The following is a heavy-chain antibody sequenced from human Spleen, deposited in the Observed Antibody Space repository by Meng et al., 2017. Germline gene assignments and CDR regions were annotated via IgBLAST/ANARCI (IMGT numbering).Heavy chain of an antibody. CDR2: ISWNSGSI. V-gene: IGHV3-9*01. J-gene: IGHJ3*02. CDR3: AKALIVATTVGDAFDI. D-gene: IGHD5-12*01. CDR1: GFTFDDYA. Sequence: GGSLRLSCAASGFTFDDYAMHWVRQAPGKGLEWVSGISWNSGSIGYADSVKGRFTISRDNAKNSLYLQMNSLRAEDTALYYCAKALIVATTVGDAFDIWGQGTMVTVSS.